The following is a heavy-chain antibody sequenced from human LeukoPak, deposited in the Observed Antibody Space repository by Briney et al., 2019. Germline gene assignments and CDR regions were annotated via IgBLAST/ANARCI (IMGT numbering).Heavy chain of an antibody. V-gene: IGHV3-7*03. CDR2: IKEDGSKK. Sequence: GSLRLSCAASGFTFSSCWITWVRQAPGKGLEGVANIKEDGSKKNYVDSVKGRFTIFRDNAKNSLYLQMNSLRAEDTAVYYCATPLDYYDSSGYHQGGDWGQGTLVTASS. CDR1: GFTFSSCW. J-gene: IGHJ4*02. CDR3: ATPLDYYDSSGYHQGGD. D-gene: IGHD3-22*01.